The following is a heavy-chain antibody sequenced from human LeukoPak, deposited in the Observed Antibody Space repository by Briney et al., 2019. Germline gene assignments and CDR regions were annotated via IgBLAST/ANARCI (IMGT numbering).Heavy chain of an antibody. CDR2: INPSGGST. Sequence: GASVKVSCKASGYTFTSYYMHWVRQAPGQGLEWMGIINPSGGSTSYAQKFQGRVTMTRDTSTSTVYMELSSLRSEDTAVYYCARGVVVTATPYYYYYYGMDVWGQGTTVTVSS. V-gene: IGHV1-46*01. D-gene: IGHD2-21*02. J-gene: IGHJ6*02. CDR1: GYTFTSYY. CDR3: ARGVVVTATPYYYYYYGMDV.